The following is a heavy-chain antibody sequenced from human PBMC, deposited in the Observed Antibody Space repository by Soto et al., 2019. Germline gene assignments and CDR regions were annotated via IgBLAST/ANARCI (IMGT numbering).Heavy chain of an antibody. Sequence: GGSLRLSCSASGFTFSSYCMHWVRPAPGKGLEWVAVIWYDGSNKYYADSVKGRFTISRDNSKNTLYLQMNSLRAEDTAVYYCARDGYYGSGSYPFDIWGQGTMVTVSS. CDR1: GFTFSSYC. CDR2: IWYDGSNK. V-gene: IGHV3-33*01. D-gene: IGHD3-10*01. CDR3: ARDGYYGSGSYPFDI. J-gene: IGHJ3*02.